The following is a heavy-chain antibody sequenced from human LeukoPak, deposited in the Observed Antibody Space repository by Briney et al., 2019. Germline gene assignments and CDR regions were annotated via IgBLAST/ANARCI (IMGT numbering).Heavy chain of an antibody. V-gene: IGHV3-21*01. J-gene: IGHJ5*02. CDR1: GFTFSSYS. CDR2: ISSSSSYI. CDR3: ARVVVPAAYSPTLNWFDP. Sequence: GGSLRLSCAASGFTFSSYSMNWVRQAPGKGLEWVSSISSSSSYIYYADSVKGRFTISRDNAKNSLYLQMNSLRAEDTAVYYCARVVVPAAYSPTLNWFDPWGQGTLVTVSS. D-gene: IGHD2-2*01.